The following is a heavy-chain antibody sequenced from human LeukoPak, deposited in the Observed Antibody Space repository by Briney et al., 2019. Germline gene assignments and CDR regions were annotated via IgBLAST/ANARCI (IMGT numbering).Heavy chain of an antibody. J-gene: IGHJ6*02. Sequence: QSGGSLRLSCAASGFTFSNYAMDWVRQAPGKGLEWVSAISGSGGSTYYADSVKGRFTISRDNSKNTLYLQMNSLRAEGTAVYYCATASGTGTYGMDVWGQGTTVTVSS. V-gene: IGHV3-23*01. CDR3: ATASGTGTYGMDV. CDR1: GFTFSNYA. CDR2: ISGSGGST. D-gene: IGHD1-1*01.